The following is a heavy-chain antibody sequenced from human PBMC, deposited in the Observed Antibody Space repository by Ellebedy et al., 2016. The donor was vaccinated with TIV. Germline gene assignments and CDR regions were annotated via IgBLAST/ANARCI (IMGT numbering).Heavy chain of an antibody. CDR2: ISSSSSYI. V-gene: IGHV3-21*01. Sequence: GGSLRLXXAASGFTFSSYSMNWVRQAPGKGLEWVSSISSSSSYIYYADSVKGRFTISRDKAKKSLYLQMNSLRAEDTAVYYCARVGGDWVEDYYYYGMDVWGQGTTVTVSS. CDR3: ARVGGDWVEDYYYYGMDV. J-gene: IGHJ6*02. CDR1: GFTFSSYS. D-gene: IGHD3/OR15-3a*01.